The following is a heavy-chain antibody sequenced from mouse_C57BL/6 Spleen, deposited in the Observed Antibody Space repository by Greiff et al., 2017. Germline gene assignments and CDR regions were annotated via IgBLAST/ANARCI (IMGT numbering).Heavy chain of an antibody. Sequence: QVQLQQPGAELVRPGSSVKLSCKASGYTFTSYWMDWVKQRPGQGLEWIGNIYPSDSETHYNQKFQDKATLTVAKSSSTAYVQLSSLTSEYSAVYYCSILDYDGPWFAYWGQGTLVTVSA. V-gene: IGHV1-61*01. D-gene: IGHD2-4*01. J-gene: IGHJ3*01. CDR3: SILDYDGPWFAY. CDR1: GYTFTSYW. CDR2: IYPSDSET.